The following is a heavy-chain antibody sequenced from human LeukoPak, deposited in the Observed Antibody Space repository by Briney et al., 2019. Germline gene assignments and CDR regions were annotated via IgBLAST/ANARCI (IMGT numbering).Heavy chain of an antibody. J-gene: IGHJ4*02. CDR2: IHYTGST. Sequence: SSETLSLTCTVSGGSVTPDYWSWIRQPPGRGLEWIGLIHYTGSTNYDPSLMSRVTISVDTSKNQFSLKLSSVTAADTAVYYCAVGADPGSYHFDYWGQGTLVTVSS. CDR3: AVGADPGSYHFDY. D-gene: IGHD3-10*01. V-gene: IGHV4-59*02. CDR1: GGSVTPDY.